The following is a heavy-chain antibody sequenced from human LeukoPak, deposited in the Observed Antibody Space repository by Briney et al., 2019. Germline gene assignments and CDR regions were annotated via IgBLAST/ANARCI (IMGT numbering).Heavy chain of an antibody. CDR2: ISGSGGST. CDR3: AKDLVATTGS. V-gene: IGHV3-23*01. Sequence: GGSLRLSCAASGFTFSSYAMSWVRQAPGKGLEWVSAISGSGGSTYYADSVKGRFTISRDNSKNTLYLQMNSLRAKNTAVYNCAKDLVATTGSWGQGTLVTVSS. CDR1: GFTFSSYA. D-gene: IGHD5-12*01. J-gene: IGHJ4*02.